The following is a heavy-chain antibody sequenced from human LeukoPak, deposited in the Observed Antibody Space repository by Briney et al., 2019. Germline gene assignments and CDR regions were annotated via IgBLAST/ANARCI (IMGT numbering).Heavy chain of an antibody. D-gene: IGHD3-10*01. CDR1: GFTFSSYS. CDR2: RRNKANSYST. J-gene: IGHJ6*03. CDR3: VRLSRGAMNYYMDV. Sequence: GGSLTLSCAASGFTFSSYSMNWVREAPGKGLEGVGRRRNKANSYSTTFGKSVKGRLTISRDESENSLYLQLNSLKTEDTGVYYCVRLSRGAMNYYMDVWGKGTTVTISS. V-gene: IGHV3-72*01.